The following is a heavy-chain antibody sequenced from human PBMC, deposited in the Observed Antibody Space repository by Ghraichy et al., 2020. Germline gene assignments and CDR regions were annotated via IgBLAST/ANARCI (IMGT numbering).Heavy chain of an antibody. V-gene: IGHV4-59*01. J-gene: IGHJ6*02. CDR1: GGSISSYY. CDR2: IYYSGST. CDR3: ARASDCSSTSCHYYYYYGMDV. D-gene: IGHD2-2*01. Sequence: SQTLSLTCTVSGGSISSYYWSWIRQPPGKGLEWIGYIYYSGSTNYNPSLKSRVTISVDTSKNQFSLKLSSVTAADTAVYYCARASDCSSTSCHYYYYYGMDVWGQGTTVTVSS.